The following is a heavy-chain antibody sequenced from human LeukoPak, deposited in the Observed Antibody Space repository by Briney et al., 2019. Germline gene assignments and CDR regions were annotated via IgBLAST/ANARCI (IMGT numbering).Heavy chain of an antibody. D-gene: IGHD3-22*01. CDR2: IYYSGST. CDR1: GGSISSSSYY. Sequence: SETLSLTCTVSGGSISSSSYYWGWIRQPPGKGLEWIGSIYYSGSTYYNPSLKSRVTISVDTSKNQFSLKLSSVTAADTAVYYCARTNSPFSPRSSGYFLIPSKGYWGQGTLVTVSS. J-gene: IGHJ4*02. CDR3: ARTNSPFSPRSSGYFLIPSKGY. V-gene: IGHV4-39*07.